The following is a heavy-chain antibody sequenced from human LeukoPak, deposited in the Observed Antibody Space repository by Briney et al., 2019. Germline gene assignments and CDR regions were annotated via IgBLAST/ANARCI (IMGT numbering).Heavy chain of an antibody. J-gene: IGHJ3*02. Sequence: PGGSLRLSCAASGFTFGAYDMHWVRQAPGRGLEWVSGIIWNSGSRGYADSLKGRFTISTDNAKNTLYLQMDSLRTEDTAFYYCAKDTSWFTSAFDIWGQGTMVTVSS. CDR1: GFTFGAYD. CDR2: IIWNSGSR. CDR3: AKDTSWFTSAFDI. D-gene: IGHD3-10*01. V-gene: IGHV3-9*01.